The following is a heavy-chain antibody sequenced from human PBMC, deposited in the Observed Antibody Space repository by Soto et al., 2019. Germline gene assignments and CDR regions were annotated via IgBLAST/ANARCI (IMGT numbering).Heavy chain of an antibody. CDR1: GYTFINYG. J-gene: IGHJ6*02. CDR3: ARGIQLWYNLDYGMDV. V-gene: IGHV1-18*04. Sequence: VKVSCKASGYTFINYGISWVRQAPGQGLEWMGWISGYNGNTNYAQNLQGRVTMTTDTSTSTGYVELRSLRSEDTAVYYCARGIQLWYNLDYGMDVWGQGVRVTVAS. D-gene: IGHD5-18*01. CDR2: ISGYNGNT.